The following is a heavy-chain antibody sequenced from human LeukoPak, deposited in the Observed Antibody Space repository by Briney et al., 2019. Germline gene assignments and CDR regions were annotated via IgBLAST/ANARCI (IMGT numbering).Heavy chain of an antibody. CDR1: GYTFTSYV. Sequence: ASVNVSCKASGYTFTSYVSSGVRQPPGQGLEGMGWISAYNRNTNYAQKLQGRVTMTRDTSTSTAYMELRSLRSDDTAVYYCARADIVVVPAAAYYYYYYGMDVWGQGNTVTVSS. V-gene: IGHV1-18*01. J-gene: IGHJ6*02. CDR2: ISAYNRNT. CDR3: ARADIVVVPAAAYYYYYYGMDV. D-gene: IGHD2-2*01.